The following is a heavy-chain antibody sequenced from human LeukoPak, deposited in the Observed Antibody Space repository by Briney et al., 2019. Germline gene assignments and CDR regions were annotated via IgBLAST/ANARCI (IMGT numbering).Heavy chain of an antibody. D-gene: IGHD3-22*01. J-gene: IGHJ3*02. CDR1: GFTFSSYG. CDR3: AKELYDSNAFDI. CDR2: IWYDGSNK. Sequence: PGGSLRLSCAASGFTFSSYGMHWVRQAPGKGLEWVAVIWYDGSNKYYADSVKGRFTISRDNSKNTLYLQMNSLRAEDTAVYYCAKELYDSNAFDIWGQGTMVTVSS. V-gene: IGHV3-30*02.